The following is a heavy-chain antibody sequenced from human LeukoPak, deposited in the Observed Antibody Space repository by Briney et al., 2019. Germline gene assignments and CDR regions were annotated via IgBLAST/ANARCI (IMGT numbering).Heavy chain of an antibody. Sequence: ASAKVSCKASGYTFTSYGISWVRQAPGQGLEWMGWISAYNGNTNYAQKLQGRVTMTTDTSTSTAYMELRSLRSDDTAVYYCARDGGKQLVPTSYYYYGMDVWGQGTTVTVSS. CDR2: ISAYNGNT. V-gene: IGHV1-18*01. CDR3: ARDGGKQLVPTSYYYYGMDV. J-gene: IGHJ6*02. D-gene: IGHD6-13*01. CDR1: GYTFTSYG.